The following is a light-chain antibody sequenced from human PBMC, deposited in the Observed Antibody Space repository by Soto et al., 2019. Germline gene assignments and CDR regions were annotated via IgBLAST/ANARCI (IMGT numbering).Light chain of an antibody. V-gene: IGLV4-69*01. CDR3: QTWTTGIVV. J-gene: IGLJ3*02. Sequence: QLVLTQSPSASASLGASDTLTCTLSSGHRSFAIAWHQKHPEKGPRYLMKVDFDGSHTKGDGVPDRFSGSSSGAERYLIISSLQSDDEADYYCQTWTTGIVVFGDGTKLTVL. CDR2: VDFDGSH. CDR1: SGHRSFA.